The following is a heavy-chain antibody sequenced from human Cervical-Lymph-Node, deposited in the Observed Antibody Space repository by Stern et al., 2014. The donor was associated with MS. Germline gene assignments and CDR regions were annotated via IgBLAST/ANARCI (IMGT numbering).Heavy chain of an antibody. D-gene: IGHD4-23*01. V-gene: IGHV4-61*02. Sequence: QLQLQESGPGLVKPSQTLTLTCTVSGDSISSGYFFWSWIRQPAGKGLEWIGRLHSSGSTNENPYLRSRLIISVDTSSNQFSLKLKSGTAADSAVYYCARGQGKRWRVKYFDLWGRGTPVTVSS. CDR1: GDSISSGYFF. CDR2: LHSSGST. J-gene: IGHJ2*01. CDR3: ARGQGKRWRVKYFDL.